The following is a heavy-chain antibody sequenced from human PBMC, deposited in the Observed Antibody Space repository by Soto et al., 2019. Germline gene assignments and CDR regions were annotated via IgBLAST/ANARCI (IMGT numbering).Heavy chain of an antibody. V-gene: IGHV4-4*02. J-gene: IGHJ4*02. Sequence: PSETLSLTCAVSGGSISSSNWWSWVRQPPGKGLEWIGEIYHSGSTNYNPSLKSRVTISVDKSKNQFSLKLSSVTAADTAVYYCARVGDGYNSYWDFDYWGQGTLVTVSS. CDR1: GGSISSSNW. CDR3: ARVGDGYNSYWDFDY. CDR2: IYHSGST. D-gene: IGHD5-12*01.